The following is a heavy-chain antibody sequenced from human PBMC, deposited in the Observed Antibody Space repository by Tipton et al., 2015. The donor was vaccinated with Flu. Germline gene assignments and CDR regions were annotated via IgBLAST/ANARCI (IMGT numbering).Heavy chain of an antibody. Sequence: TLSLTCSVSGDSIRSRYYWAWIRQPPGRGLEWIGNIDRDGNTYRNPSLRSRVAISVDTSRNQFSLKLRSVTGADMAVYYCARRDFSNYVSDPKNWFDRWGQGLLVTLPS. V-gene: IGHV4-38-2*02. CDR3: ARRDFSNYVSDPKNWFDR. J-gene: IGHJ5*02. CDR1: GDSIRSRYY. D-gene: IGHD4-11*01. CDR2: IDRDGNT.